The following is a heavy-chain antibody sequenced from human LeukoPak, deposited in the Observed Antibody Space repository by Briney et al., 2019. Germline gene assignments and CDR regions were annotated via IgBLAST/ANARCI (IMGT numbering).Heavy chain of an antibody. CDR1: GYTSTSYG. V-gene: IGHV1-18*01. J-gene: IGHJ4*02. CDR2: ISPYSGNI. D-gene: IGHD6-19*01. CDR3: ARVVDSSGWYAFDY. Sequence: GASVKVSCKASGYTSTSYGISWVRQAPGQGLEWMGWISPYSGNINYAQKLQGRVTMTTDTSTSTAHMELRSLRSDDTAVYSCARVVDSSGWYAFDYWGQGTLVTVSS.